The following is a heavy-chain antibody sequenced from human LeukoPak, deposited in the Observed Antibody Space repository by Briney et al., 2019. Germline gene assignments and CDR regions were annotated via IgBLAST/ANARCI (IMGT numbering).Heavy chain of an antibody. CDR2: IIPILGIA. J-gene: IGHJ4*02. V-gene: IGHV1-69*04. CDR1: GGTFSSYA. D-gene: IGHD1-1*01. Sequence: GASVKVSCKASGGTFSSYAISWVRQAPGEGLEWMGRIIPILGIANYAQKFQGRVTITADKSTSTAYMELSSLRSEDTAVYYCARDHGHPDSLQEGWGQGTLVTVSS. CDR3: ARDHGHPDSLQEG.